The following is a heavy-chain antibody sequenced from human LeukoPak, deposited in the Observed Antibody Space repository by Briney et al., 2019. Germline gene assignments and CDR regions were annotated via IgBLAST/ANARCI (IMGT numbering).Heavy chain of an antibody. V-gene: IGHV1-69*06. J-gene: IGHJ5*02. D-gene: IGHD3-10*01. CDR2: IIPIFGTA. CDR1: GGTFSSYA. Sequence: SVKVSCKASGGTFSSYAISWVRQAPGQGLEWMGGIIPIFGTANYAQKFQGRVTITADKSTSTAYMELSSLRSEDTAVYYCASCRGDGSGSLFLGWFDPWGQGTLVTVSS. CDR3: ASCRGDGSGSLFLGWFDP.